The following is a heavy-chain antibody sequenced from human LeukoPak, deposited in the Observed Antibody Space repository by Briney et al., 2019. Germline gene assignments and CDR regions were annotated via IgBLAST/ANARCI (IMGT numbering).Heavy chain of an antibody. CDR2: IYPGDSDT. Sequence: GESLKISCKGSGYSFTSYWIGWVHQMPGKGLEWMGIIYPGDSDTRYSPSFQGQVTISADKSISTAYLQWSSLKASDTAMYYCARLTYYDFWSGYSSYSYYMDVWGKGTTVTVSS. J-gene: IGHJ6*03. CDR1: GYSFTSYW. V-gene: IGHV5-51*07. D-gene: IGHD3-3*01. CDR3: ARLTYYDFWSGYSSYSYYMDV.